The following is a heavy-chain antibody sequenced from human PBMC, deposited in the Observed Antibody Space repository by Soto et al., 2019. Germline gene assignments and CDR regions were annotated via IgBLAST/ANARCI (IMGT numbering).Heavy chain of an antibody. Sequence: ASVKVSCKASGYTFTSYAMHWVRQAPGQRLEWMGWINAGNGNTKYSQKFQGRVTITRDTSASTAYMELSSLRSEDTAVYYCARPFVSRNYSYYFDYWGQGTLVTVSS. V-gene: IGHV1-3*01. J-gene: IGHJ4*02. D-gene: IGHD3-10*01. CDR2: INAGNGNT. CDR1: GYTFTSYA. CDR3: ARPFVSRNYSYYFDY.